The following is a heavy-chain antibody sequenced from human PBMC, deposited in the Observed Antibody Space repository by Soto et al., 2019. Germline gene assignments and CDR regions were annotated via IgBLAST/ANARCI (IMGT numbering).Heavy chain of an antibody. CDR1: GFTFSTYA. CDR2: ISGSGSST. J-gene: IGHJ4*02. V-gene: IGHV3-23*01. CDR3: AKRVKGEYYDFWSGYFGY. Sequence: EVRLLESGGGPVQPGGSLRVSCAASGFTFSTYAMTWVRQAPGKGLEWVSAISGSGSSTYYADSVKGRFTISRDNSKNMLYLQMNSLRAEDTALYYCAKRVKGEYYDFWSGYFGYWGQGTLVAVSS. D-gene: IGHD3-3*01.